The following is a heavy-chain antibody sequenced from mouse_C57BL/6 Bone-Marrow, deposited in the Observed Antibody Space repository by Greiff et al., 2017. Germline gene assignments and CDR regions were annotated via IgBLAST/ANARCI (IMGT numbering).Heavy chain of an antibody. CDR2: IYPGSGST. D-gene: IGHD1-1*01. J-gene: IGHJ3*01. V-gene: IGHV1-55*01. CDR1: GYTFTSYW. CDR3: ARSRGIRFSWFAY. Sequence: VQLQQPGAELVKPGASVKMSCKASGYTFTSYWIPWVKQRPGQGLEWIGDIYPGSGSTNYNEKFKSKATLTVDTSSSTAYMQLSSLPSEDSAVYYCARSRGIRFSWFAYWGQGTLVTVSA.